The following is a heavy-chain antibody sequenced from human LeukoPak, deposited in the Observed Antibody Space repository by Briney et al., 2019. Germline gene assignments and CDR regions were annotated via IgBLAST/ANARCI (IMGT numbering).Heavy chain of an antibody. CDR2: LYYTGST. CDR1: GGSISSSSYY. Sequence: SETLSLTCTVSGGSISSSSYYWGWIRQPPGKGLEWIGSLYYTGSTYYNPSLKSRVTISVDTSKNQFSLKLSSVTAADTAVYYCARVGGSSWYGWFDPWGQGTLVTVSS. D-gene: IGHD6-13*01. J-gene: IGHJ5*02. CDR3: ARVGGSSWYGWFDP. V-gene: IGHV4-39*01.